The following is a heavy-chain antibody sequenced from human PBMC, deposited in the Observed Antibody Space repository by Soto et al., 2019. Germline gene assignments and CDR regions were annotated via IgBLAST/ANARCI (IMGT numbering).Heavy chain of an antibody. CDR1: GFTFSNYG. J-gene: IGHJ4*02. D-gene: IGHD3-22*01. CDR3: AKDDGTFFYDTSGYPLDY. CDR2: IAYGGTNT. V-gene: IGHV3-30*18. Sequence: PGGSLRLSCAASGFTFSNYGMHWVRQAPGKGLEWVAIIAYGGTNTYYADSVKGRFTISRDNSKNTLYLQMNSLRDEDTAVYYCAKDDGTFFYDTSGYPLDYWGQGTLVTVSS.